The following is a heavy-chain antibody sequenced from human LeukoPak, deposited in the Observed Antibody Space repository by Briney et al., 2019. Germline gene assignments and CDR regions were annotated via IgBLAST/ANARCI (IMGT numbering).Heavy chain of an antibody. Sequence: KSSETLSLTCSVSGGSISSSSYYWGWIRQPPGKGLEWVGSIYFSGSTDYNPSLKSRVTISVDTSKNQFSLKLSSVTAADTAIYYCARHFRVYSDSSGHFHYWGQGTLVTVSS. CDR2: IYFSGST. CDR3: ARHFRVYSDSSGHFHY. V-gene: IGHV4-39*01. J-gene: IGHJ4*02. D-gene: IGHD3-22*01. CDR1: GGSISSSSYY.